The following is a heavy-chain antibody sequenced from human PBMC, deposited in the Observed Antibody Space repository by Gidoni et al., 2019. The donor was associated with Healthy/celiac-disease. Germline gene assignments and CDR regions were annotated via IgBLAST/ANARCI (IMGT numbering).Heavy chain of an antibody. J-gene: IGHJ2*01. CDR3: AKDSPPYYYDSSGYTEGYFDL. V-gene: IGHV3-23*04. Sequence: EVQLVESGGGLVQPGGSLRLSCAASGFTFSRYAMRWGRQAPGKGLEWVSAISGSGGSTYYADSVKGRFTISRDNSKNTLYLQMNSLRAEDTAVYYCAKDSPPYYYDSSGYTEGYFDLWGRGTLVTVSS. CDR1: GFTFSRYA. D-gene: IGHD3-22*01. CDR2: ISGSGGST.